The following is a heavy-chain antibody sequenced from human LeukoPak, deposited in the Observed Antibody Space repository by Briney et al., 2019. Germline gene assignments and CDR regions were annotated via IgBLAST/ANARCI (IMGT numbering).Heavy chain of an antibody. Sequence: SVKVSCKASGGTFSGYAISWVRQAPGQGLEWMGGIIPIFGTANYAQKFQGRVTITTDESTSTAYMELSSLRSEDTAVYYCAGAIFGVVTSYYYYYYYMDVWGKGTTVTVSS. CDR2: IIPIFGTA. D-gene: IGHD3-3*01. CDR1: GGTFSGYA. V-gene: IGHV1-69*05. CDR3: AGAIFGVVTSYYYYYYYMDV. J-gene: IGHJ6*03.